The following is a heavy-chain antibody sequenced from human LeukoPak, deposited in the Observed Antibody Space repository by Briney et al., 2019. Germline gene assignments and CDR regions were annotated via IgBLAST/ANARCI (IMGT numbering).Heavy chain of an antibody. CDR2: MNPNSGKT. V-gene: IGHV1-8*01. J-gene: IGHJ4*02. CDR1: GCTFTSYD. CDR3: ARGNYQVDY. D-gene: IGHD1-7*01. Sequence: SSVNVSCKACGCTFTSYDINWVRQATAQGLEWMGWMNPNSGKTGYPQKFRGRVTIHRDTSTSTVYMELSSLRSEDTAVYYCARGNYQVDYWGQGTLVTVSS.